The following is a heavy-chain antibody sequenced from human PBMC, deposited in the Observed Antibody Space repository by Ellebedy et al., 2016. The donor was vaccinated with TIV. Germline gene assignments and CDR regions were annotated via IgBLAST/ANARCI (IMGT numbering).Heavy chain of an antibody. CDR3: ARGDGVAAAGTGFDY. CDR2: ISAYNGNT. V-gene: IGHV1-18*04. D-gene: IGHD6-13*01. Sequence: ASVKVSXXASGYTFTSYYMHWVRQAPGQGLEWMGWISAYNGNTNYAQKLQGRVTMTTDTSTSTAYMELSRLRSDDTAVYYCARGDGVAAAGTGFDYWGQGTLVTVSS. CDR1: GYTFTSYY. J-gene: IGHJ4*02.